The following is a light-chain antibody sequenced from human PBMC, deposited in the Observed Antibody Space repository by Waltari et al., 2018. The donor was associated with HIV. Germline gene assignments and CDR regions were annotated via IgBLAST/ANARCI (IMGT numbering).Light chain of an antibody. CDR1: QGISSA. CDR3: QQFNSYPIT. J-gene: IGKJ5*01. CDR2: DAS. V-gene: IGKV1-13*02. Sequence: AIQLTQSPSSLSASVGDRVTITCRARQGISSALAWDQQKPGKAPKLRIYDASSLESGVPSRFSGSGSGTDFTLTISSLQPEDFATYYCQQFNSYPITCGQGTRLEIK.